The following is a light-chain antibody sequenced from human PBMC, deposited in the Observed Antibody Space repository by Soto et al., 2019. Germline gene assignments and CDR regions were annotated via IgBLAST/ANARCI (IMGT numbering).Light chain of an antibody. J-gene: IGKJ1*01. Sequence: EIVLTQSPGTLSLSPGQRATLSCRASQSVNSSYLAWFQQKPGQAPRLLIYGASTRATGIPDRFSGSGAGTDFTLTISILDPEDFAVYYCQQYGSSPQTFGQGTKVEIK. CDR1: QSVNSSY. V-gene: IGKV3-20*01. CDR3: QQYGSSPQT. CDR2: GAS.